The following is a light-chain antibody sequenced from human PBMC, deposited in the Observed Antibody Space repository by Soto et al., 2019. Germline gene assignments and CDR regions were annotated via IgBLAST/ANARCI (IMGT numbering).Light chain of an antibody. Sequence: DIQLTQSPSFLSASVGDRVTITCRASQGISSYLAWYQQRPGKAPKLLMYGASTLQSGVPSRFSGSASGTTVTLTINNLQPEDFATYYCQQLNNFPRTFGQGTKVEI. V-gene: IGKV1-9*01. J-gene: IGKJ1*01. CDR1: QGISSY. CDR3: QQLNNFPRT. CDR2: GAS.